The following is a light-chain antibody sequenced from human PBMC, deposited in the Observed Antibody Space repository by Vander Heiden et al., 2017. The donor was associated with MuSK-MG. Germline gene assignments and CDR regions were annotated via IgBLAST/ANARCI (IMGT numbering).Light chain of an antibody. V-gene: IGKV3D-11*02. J-gene: IGKJ4*01. Sequence: EIVLTQSPATLSLSPGEKATLSGRASQSISNFLAWYQQKPGQAPRLLIYDASNRATGIKARFSGSGDGTDFTLTISSREPEDFAFYYCQQRNNGHPLITFGGGTKVEIK. CDR3: QQRNNGHPLIT. CDR1: QSISNF. CDR2: DAS.